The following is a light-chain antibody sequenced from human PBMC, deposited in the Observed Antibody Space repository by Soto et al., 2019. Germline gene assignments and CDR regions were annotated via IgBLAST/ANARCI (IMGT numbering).Light chain of an antibody. Sequence: QSVLTQPPSVSEAPRQRVTISCSGSSSNIGHNSVNWYQQLPGKAPKLLIYYDDLLPSGVSDRFSGSKSGTSASLAISGLQSEDEADYYCAAWDDSLNSVLFGGGTKVTVL. CDR3: AAWDDSLNSVL. CDR1: SSNIGHNS. V-gene: IGLV1-36*01. J-gene: IGLJ2*01. CDR2: YDD.